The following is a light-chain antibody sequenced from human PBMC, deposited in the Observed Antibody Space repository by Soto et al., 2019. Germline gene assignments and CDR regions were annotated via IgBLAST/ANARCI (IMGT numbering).Light chain of an antibody. CDR3: FSFTTTSTHV. Sequence: QSALTQPASLSGSPGQSITISCTGTSSDIGAYDYVSWFQQHPGKAPKLMISEVNNRPSGVSNRFSGSKSGNTAYLTISGLQVDDEAEYSCFSFTTTSTHVFGTGTKVTVL. J-gene: IGLJ1*01. CDR2: EVN. CDR1: SSDIGAYDY. V-gene: IGLV2-14*01.